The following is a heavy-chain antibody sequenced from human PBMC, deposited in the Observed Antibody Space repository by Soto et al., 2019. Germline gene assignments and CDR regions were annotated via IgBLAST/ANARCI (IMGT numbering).Heavy chain of an antibody. J-gene: IGHJ3*02. CDR1: GFTFDDYA. Sequence: EVQLVESGGGLVQPGRSLRLSCAASGFTFDDYAMHWVRQAPGKGLEWVSSISWNSGTIDYADSVKGRFTISRDSAKNSLYLQMNSLRAEDTALYYCAKDTEWGGSHLNHAFDIWGKGTMFTVSS. CDR3: AKDTEWGGSHLNHAFDI. CDR2: ISWNSGTI. V-gene: IGHV3-9*01. D-gene: IGHD1-26*01.